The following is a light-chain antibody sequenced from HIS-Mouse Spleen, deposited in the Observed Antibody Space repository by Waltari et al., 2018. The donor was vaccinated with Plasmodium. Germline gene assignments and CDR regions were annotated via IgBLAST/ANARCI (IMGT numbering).Light chain of an antibody. J-gene: IGKJ1*01. CDR2: AAS. V-gene: IGKV1D-8*02. Sequence: AIWMTPSPSSLSASTGDRVTISCRRSQGISRYLAWYQQKPGKAPELLIYAASTLQSGVPSRFSGSGSGTGFTLTISCLQSEDFAAYYCQQYYSFPQTFGQGTKVEIK. CDR1: QGISRY. CDR3: QQYYSFPQT.